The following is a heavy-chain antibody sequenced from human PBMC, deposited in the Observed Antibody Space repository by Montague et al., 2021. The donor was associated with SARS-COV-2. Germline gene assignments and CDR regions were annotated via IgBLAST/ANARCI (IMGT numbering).Heavy chain of an antibody. V-gene: IGHV4-39*07. Sequence: SETLSLTCTVSRDSISSHNYFWAWIRQPPGKGLEWIGSVDYSGLTFYNPSLESRVTISVDTSKNQFSLKVNSVTVADTAMYFCARDGRRLCTYGSLDYWGQGILVTVSS. J-gene: IGHJ4*02. CDR2: VDYSGLT. D-gene: IGHD3-10*01. CDR3: ARDGRRLCTYGSLDY. CDR1: RDSISSHNYF.